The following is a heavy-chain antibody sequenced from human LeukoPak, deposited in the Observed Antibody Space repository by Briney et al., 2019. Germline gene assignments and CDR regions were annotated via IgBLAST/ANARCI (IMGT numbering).Heavy chain of an antibody. Sequence: GGSLRLSCAASEFSVGSNYMTWVRQAPGKGLEWVSLIYSGGSTYYADSVKGRFTISRDNSKNTLYLQMNSLTAEDTAIYYCAKATGTLGNWGQGILVTVSS. J-gene: IGHJ4*02. CDR3: AKATGTLGN. V-gene: IGHV3-66*01. CDR2: IYSGGST. CDR1: EFSVGSNY. D-gene: IGHD1-1*01.